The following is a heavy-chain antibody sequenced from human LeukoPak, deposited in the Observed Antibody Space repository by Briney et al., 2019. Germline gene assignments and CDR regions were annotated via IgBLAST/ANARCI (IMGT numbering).Heavy chain of an antibody. CDR3: ARAVVVPAARGYYYYGMDV. CDR1: GFTFSSYS. D-gene: IGHD2-2*01. CDR2: ISSSSYI. Sequence: PGGSLRLSCAASGFTFSSYSMNWVRQAPGKGLEWVSSISSSSYIYYADSVKGRFTISRDNAKNSLYLQMNSLRAEDTAVYYCARAVVVPAARGYYYYGMDVWGQGTTVTVSS. V-gene: IGHV3-21*01. J-gene: IGHJ6*02.